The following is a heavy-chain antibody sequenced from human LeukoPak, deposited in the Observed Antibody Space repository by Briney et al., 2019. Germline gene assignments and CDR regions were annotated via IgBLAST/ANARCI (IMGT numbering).Heavy chain of an antibody. D-gene: IGHD1-26*01. CDR1: GYTFTGYY. J-gene: IGHJ3*02. Sequence: GASVKVSCKASGYTFTGYYIHWVRQAPGQGLEWMGWINPHSGGTNYAQKFQGGVTMTEDTSTNTAYMDPSSLRSEDTAVYYCAIGNILVGATFRAFDIWGQGTMVAVSS. CDR2: INPHSGGT. CDR3: AIGNILVGATFRAFDI. V-gene: IGHV1-2*02.